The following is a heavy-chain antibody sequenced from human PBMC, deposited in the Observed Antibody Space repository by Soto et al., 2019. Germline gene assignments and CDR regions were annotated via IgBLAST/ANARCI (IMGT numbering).Heavy chain of an antibody. J-gene: IGHJ4*02. CDR1: GFTFSSYW. CDR2: IKQDGSEK. CDR3: ASAVLRYFDWLLLKYYFDY. Sequence: PGGSLRLSCAASGFTFSSYWMSWVRQAPGKGLEWVANIKQDGSEKYYVDSVKGRFTISRDNAKNSLYLQMNSLRAEDTAVYYCASAVLRYFDWLLLKYYFDYWGQGTLVTVSS. D-gene: IGHD3-9*01. V-gene: IGHV3-7*05.